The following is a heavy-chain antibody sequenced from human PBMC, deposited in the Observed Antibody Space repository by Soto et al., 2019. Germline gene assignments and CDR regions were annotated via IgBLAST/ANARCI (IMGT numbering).Heavy chain of an antibody. CDR1: GFTFSSYV. J-gene: IGHJ6*02. D-gene: IGHD6-19*01. Sequence: PGGSLRLSCAASGFTFSSYVLSWVRQAPGKGLEWVSAISGSGGSTYYSDSVKGRFTISRDKSKNTLYLQMNSLRAEDTAVYYCAKSVEPAVAGPHYGMDVWGQGTTVTVSS. V-gene: IGHV3-23*01. CDR2: ISGSGGST. CDR3: AKSVEPAVAGPHYGMDV.